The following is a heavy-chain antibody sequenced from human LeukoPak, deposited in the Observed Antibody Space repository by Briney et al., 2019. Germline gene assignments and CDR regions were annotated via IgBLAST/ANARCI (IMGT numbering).Heavy chain of an antibody. CDR1: GFTFSGYA. V-gene: IGHV3-23*01. CDR2: VSGSGVST. D-gene: IGHD2-15*01. J-gene: IGHJ1*01. Sequence: GGSLRLSCAASGFTFSGYAMSWVRQAPGKGLEWVSAVSGSGVSTYYADSVEGRFTISRDNSKNTLYLQMNSLRAEDTAVYYCAKGLVVTGFIQHWGQGTLVTVSS. CDR3: AKGLVVTGFIQH.